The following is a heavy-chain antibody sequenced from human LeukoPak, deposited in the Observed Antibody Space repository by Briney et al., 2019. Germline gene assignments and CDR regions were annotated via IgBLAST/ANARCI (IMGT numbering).Heavy chain of an antibody. CDR1: GFTFSSYS. J-gene: IGHJ4*02. Sequence: GGSLRLSCAASGFTFSSYSMNWVRQAPGKGLEWVSSISSSNYIYYADSVKGRFTISRDNAKNSLYLQMNSLRAEDTAVYYCARGKEDYGDYFHWGQGTLVTVSS. CDR2: ISSSNYI. V-gene: IGHV3-21*01. D-gene: IGHD4-17*01. CDR3: ARGKEDYGDYFH.